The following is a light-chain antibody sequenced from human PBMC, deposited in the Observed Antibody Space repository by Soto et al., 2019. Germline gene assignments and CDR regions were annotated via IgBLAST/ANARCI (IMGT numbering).Light chain of an antibody. J-gene: IGKJ1*01. CDR3: QQYSSPPRT. CDR1: QSVSSY. V-gene: IGKV3-20*01. CDR2: GAS. Sequence: EIVLTQSPGSLSLSPGERATLSCRASQSVSSYLAWYQQKPGQAPRLLIYGASSRATGFPDRFSGSGSGTDFSLTINRLEPEDSAVYYCQQYSSPPRTFGQGTKVEIK.